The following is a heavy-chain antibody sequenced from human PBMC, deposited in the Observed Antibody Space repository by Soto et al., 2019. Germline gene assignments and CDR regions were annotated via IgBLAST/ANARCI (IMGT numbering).Heavy chain of an antibody. CDR3: ASPMKCSGGSCYFSYFDY. Sequence: QVQLVQSGAEVKKPGSSVKVSCKASGGTFSSYSISWVRQAPGQGLEWMGRIIPILGLANYAQKFQGRVTITADKSTSTVYMDLSSLRSEDTAVYYCASPMKCSGGSCYFSYFDYWGQGTLVTVSS. V-gene: IGHV1-69*02. D-gene: IGHD2-15*01. CDR1: GGTFSSYS. J-gene: IGHJ4*02. CDR2: IIPILGLA.